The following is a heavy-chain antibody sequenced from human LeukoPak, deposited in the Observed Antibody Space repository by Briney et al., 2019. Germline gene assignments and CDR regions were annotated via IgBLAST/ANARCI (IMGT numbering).Heavy chain of an antibody. CDR3: AREMTTATTCYLEH. CDR1: GFTFSTYS. D-gene: IGHD4-17*01. V-gene: IGHV3-21*06. Sequence: PGGSLRLSCAASGFTFSTYSMNWVRQAPGKGLEWVSSISSSSNYIYYADSVKGRFSISRDDAKNLLFLQMNGLRVEDTAVYYCAREMTTATTCYLEHWGQGTLVTVSS. J-gene: IGHJ1*01. CDR2: ISSSSNYI.